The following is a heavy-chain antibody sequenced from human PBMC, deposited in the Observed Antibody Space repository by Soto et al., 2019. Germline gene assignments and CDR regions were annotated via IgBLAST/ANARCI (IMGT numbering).Heavy chain of an antibody. Sequence: GSSGQVSCTDPGGPFSSYAIRWVRQAPGQGLAWMGGIIPIFGTANYAQKFQGRVTITADESTSTAYMELSSLRSEDTAVYYCARGPIHGSKVWYFYYRAQGSSVTVSS. J-gene: IGHJ4*02. D-gene: IGHD2-8*01. V-gene: IGHV1-69*01. CDR1: GGPFSSYA. CDR3: ARGPIHGSKVWYFYY. CDR2: IIPIFGTA.